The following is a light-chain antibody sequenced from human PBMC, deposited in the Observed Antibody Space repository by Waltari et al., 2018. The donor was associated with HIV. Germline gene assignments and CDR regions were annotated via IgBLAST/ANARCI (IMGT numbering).Light chain of an antibody. V-gene: IGLV2-14*03. Sequence: QSALTQPASVSGSPGQSITISCTGTRSDVGGYNYVSWYQRHPGKAPKLIIYDVSNRPSGVSNRFSGSKSGNRASLTISGLQAEDEADYYCSSYTSSSTRVFGGGTTVTVL. CDR2: DVS. CDR1: RSDVGGYNY. J-gene: IGLJ3*02. CDR3: SSYTSSSTRV.